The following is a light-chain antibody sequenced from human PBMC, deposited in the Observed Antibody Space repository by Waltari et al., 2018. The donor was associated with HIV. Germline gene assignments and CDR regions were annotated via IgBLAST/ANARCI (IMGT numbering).Light chain of an antibody. Sequence: QSVLTQPPSASGTPGQRVTISCSGSSSNIESNYVYWYQQLPGTAPKPLIDRSMQRPSGVPDRFAGSKAGTSASLAISGLRSEDEAEYYCAAWDDSLSVVVFGGGTKLTVL. CDR2: RSM. J-gene: IGLJ2*01. CDR1: SSNIESNY. CDR3: AAWDDSLSVVV. V-gene: IGLV1-47*01.